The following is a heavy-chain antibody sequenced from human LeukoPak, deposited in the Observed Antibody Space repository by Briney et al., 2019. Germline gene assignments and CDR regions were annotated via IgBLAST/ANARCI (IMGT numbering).Heavy chain of an antibody. CDR1: GFTFSDYA. CDR2: IYSGGST. Sequence: TGGSLRLSCEVSGFTFSDYAMHWVRQAPGKGLEWVSVIYSGGSTYYPDSVKGRFTISRDHSRNTLYLQMNSLRAEDTAVYYCARGEGGILATPEDFWGQGTLVTVSS. V-gene: IGHV3-53*01. J-gene: IGHJ4*02. D-gene: IGHD1-14*01. CDR3: ARGEGGILATPEDF.